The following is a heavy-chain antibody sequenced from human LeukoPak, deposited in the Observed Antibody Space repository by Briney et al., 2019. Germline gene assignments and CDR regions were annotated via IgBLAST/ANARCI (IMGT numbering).Heavy chain of an antibody. CDR3: ARQGGLGTPASGSLEAFDY. J-gene: IGHJ4*02. V-gene: IGHV4-4*07. Sequence: SEALSLTCTVSAGSISTYYWSWVRQPAGKGLEWIGRFYVSGSIDYNPSLKCRITISVDKSKNQFCLKLTSVTAADTAVYYCARQGGLGTPASGSLEAFDYWGQGTLVTVSS. CDR1: AGSISTYY. CDR2: FYVSGSI. D-gene: IGHD4-23*01.